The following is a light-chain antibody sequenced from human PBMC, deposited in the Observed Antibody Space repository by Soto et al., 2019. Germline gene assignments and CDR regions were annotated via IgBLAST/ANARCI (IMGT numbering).Light chain of an antibody. V-gene: IGKV1-33*01. CDR1: QDITNY. CDR2: DSS. Sequence: DIQTTQSPSSLSASVGDRVTIICQASQDITNYLNWYQQKPGKAPKLLIHDSSNLETGVPSRFSGSGSGTYFSFTISSLQPEDIATYYCQQYDSLPLTFGQGTRLEIK. J-gene: IGKJ5*01. CDR3: QQYDSLPLT.